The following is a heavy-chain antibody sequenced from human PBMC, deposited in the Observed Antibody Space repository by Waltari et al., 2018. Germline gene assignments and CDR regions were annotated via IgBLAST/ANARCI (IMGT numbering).Heavy chain of an antibody. D-gene: IGHD5-18*01. CDR1: GGSISSYY. V-gene: IGHV4-59*01. CDR3: AIEQLWEIDY. Sequence: QVQLQESGPGLVKPSETLSLTCTVSGGSISSYYWSWIRQPPGKGLEWIGDIYYSGSTIYTPSLKSRVTIAVDTSKNQFSRTLSSVTAADTAVYYCAIEQLWEIDYGCQGTLVTVSS. CDR2: IYYSGST. J-gene: IGHJ4*02.